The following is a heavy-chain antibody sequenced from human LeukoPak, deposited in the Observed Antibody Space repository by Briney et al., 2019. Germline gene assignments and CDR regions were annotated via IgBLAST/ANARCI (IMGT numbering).Heavy chain of an antibody. D-gene: IGHD6-13*01. CDR2: IIPIFGTA. V-gene: IGHV1-69*05. J-gene: IGHJ5*02. CDR1: GGTFSSYA. Sequence: SVKVSCKASGGTFSSYAISWVRQAPGQGLEWMGRIIPIFGTANYAQKFQGRVTITTDESTSTAYMELSSLRSEDTAVYYCARDLRDSSRWVCFDPWGQGTLVTVSS. CDR3: ARDLRDSSRWVCFDP.